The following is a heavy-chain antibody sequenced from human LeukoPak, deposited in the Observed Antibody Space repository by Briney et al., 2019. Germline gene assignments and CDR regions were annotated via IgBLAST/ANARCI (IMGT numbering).Heavy chain of an antibody. Sequence: SETLSLTCAVSGGSISSGGYSWSWIRQPPGKGLEWIGYIYHSGSTYYNPSLKSRVTISVDRSKNQFSLKLSSVTAADTAVYYCARGAYSNPYYFVYWGQGTLVTVSS. D-gene: IGHD4-11*01. V-gene: IGHV4-30-2*01. CDR1: GGSISSGGYS. CDR2: IYHSGST. J-gene: IGHJ4*02. CDR3: ARGAYSNPYYFVY.